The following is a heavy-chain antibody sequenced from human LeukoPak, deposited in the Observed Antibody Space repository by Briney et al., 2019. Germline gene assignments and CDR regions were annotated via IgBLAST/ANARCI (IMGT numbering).Heavy chain of an antibody. Sequence: PGGSLRLSCAASGFTFSSYAMSWVRQAPGKGLEWDSAISGSGGSTYYADSVKGRFTISRDNSKNTLYLQMNSLRAEDTAVYYCAKDGPYDILTGYYMGYYYGMDVWGQGTTVTVSS. CDR1: GFTFSSYA. CDR2: ISGSGGST. V-gene: IGHV3-23*01. J-gene: IGHJ6*02. CDR3: AKDGPYDILTGYYMGYYYGMDV. D-gene: IGHD3-9*01.